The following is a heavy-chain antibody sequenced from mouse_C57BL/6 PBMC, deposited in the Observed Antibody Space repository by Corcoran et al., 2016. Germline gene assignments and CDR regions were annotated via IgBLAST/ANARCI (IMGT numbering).Heavy chain of an antibody. D-gene: IGHD4-1*01. CDR2: INPNNGGT. CDR3: ARDGTGNCDY. Sequence: EVQLQQSGPELVKPGASVKISCKASGYTFTDYSMNWVKQSHGKSLEWIGDINPNNGGTSYNQKFKGKATLTVDKSSSTAYMELRSLTSEDSAVYYCARDGTGNCDYLCQGTTLTVSS. V-gene: IGHV1-26*01. J-gene: IGHJ2*01. CDR1: GYTFTDYS.